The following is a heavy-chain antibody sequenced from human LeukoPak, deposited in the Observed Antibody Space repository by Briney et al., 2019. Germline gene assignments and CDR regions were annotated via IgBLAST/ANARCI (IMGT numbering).Heavy chain of an antibody. CDR3: ARGGRILSDY. J-gene: IGHJ4*02. V-gene: IGHV3-48*01. Sequence: TGGSLRLSCAASGFTFSSYSMTWVRQAPGKGLEWVSYISSSSSTIYYADSVKGRFTTSRDNAKNSLYLRMNSLRAEDTAVYYCARGGRILSDYWGQGTLVTVSS. CDR1: GFTFSSYS. CDR2: ISSSSSTI. D-gene: IGHD2/OR15-2a*01.